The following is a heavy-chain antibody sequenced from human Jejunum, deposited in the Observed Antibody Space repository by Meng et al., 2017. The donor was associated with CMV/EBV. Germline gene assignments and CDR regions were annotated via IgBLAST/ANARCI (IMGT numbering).Heavy chain of an antibody. J-gene: IGHJ4*02. Sequence: VQLVGSGGGLVQPGGSLRLSCAASGFTVSSHYMTWVRQAPGKGLEWVSVIYTYGSTYYADSVKGRFTISRDNSKNTLYLQMNSLRVEDTAVYYCARDVYSSSLNWAYWGQGTLVTVSS. CDR2: IYTYGST. CDR1: GFTVSSHY. D-gene: IGHD4-11*01. V-gene: IGHV3-66*01. CDR3: ARDVYSSSLNWAY.